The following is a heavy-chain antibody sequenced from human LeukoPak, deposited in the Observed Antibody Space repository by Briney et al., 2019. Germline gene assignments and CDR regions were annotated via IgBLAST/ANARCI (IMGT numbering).Heavy chain of an antibody. V-gene: IGHV1-69*13. J-gene: IGHJ4*02. CDR1: GYTFTSYG. CDR2: IIPIFGTA. D-gene: IGHD6-13*01. CDR3: ASLWSEIAAAGHGGYFDY. Sequence: ASVKVSCKASGYTFTSYGISWVRQAPGQGLEWMGGIIPIFGTANYAQKFQGRVTITADESTSTAYMELSSLRSEDTAVYYCASLWSEIAAAGHGGYFDYWGQGTLVTVSS.